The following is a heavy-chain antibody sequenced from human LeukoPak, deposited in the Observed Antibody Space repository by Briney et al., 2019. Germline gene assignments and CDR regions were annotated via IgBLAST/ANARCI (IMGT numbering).Heavy chain of an antibody. CDR2: IYHSGNT. Sequence: SETLSLTCTVSGGSISSGGYCWSWIRQPPGKGLEWVGYIYHSGNTYYNPSLKSRVTISVDTSKNQFSLKLSSVTAADTAVYYCARTDLGYSSSWYYFDYWGQGTLVTVSS. V-gene: IGHV4-30-2*02. CDR1: GGSISSGGYC. D-gene: IGHD6-13*01. J-gene: IGHJ4*02. CDR3: ARTDLGYSSSWYYFDY.